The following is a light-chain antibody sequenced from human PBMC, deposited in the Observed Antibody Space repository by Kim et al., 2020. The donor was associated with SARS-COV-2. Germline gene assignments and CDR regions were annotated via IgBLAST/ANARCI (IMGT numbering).Light chain of an antibody. V-gene: IGLV3-1*01. J-gene: IGLJ3*02. CDR3: QAWDSSTAV. Sequence: ELTQPPSVSVSPGQTASITCPGDKLGDKYACWYQQKPGQSPVLVIYQDTKRPSGIPERFSGSNSGNTATLTISGTQAMDEADYYCQAWDSSTAVFGGGTQLTV. CDR1: KLGDKY. CDR2: QDT.